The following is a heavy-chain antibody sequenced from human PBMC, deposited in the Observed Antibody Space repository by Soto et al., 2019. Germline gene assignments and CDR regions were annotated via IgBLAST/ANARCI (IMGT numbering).Heavy chain of an antibody. CDR3: ATDTSGSYAASHYFDY. CDR1: GFTFSNYG. Sequence: GGSLRLSCAASGFTFSNYGVPWVRQAPGKGLEWVAFISYDGSNKYYADSVKGRFTISRDNFKNALYLQMNSLRAEDTAIYYCATDTSGSYAASHYFDYWGQGTQVTVSS. CDR2: ISYDGSNK. D-gene: IGHD3-22*01. V-gene: IGHV3-30*03. J-gene: IGHJ4*02.